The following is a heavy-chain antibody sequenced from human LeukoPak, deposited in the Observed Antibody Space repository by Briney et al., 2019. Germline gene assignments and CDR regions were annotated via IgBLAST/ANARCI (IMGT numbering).Heavy chain of an antibody. CDR3: ARRVALIAGLRFLEWSTMGDYFDY. D-gene: IGHD3-3*01. V-gene: IGHV4-39*01. Sequence: SETLSLTCTVSGGSISSSSYYWGWIRQPPGKGLEWIGSIYYSGSTYYNPSLKSRVTISVDTSKNQFSLKLSSVTAADTAVYYCARRVALIAGLRFLEWSTMGDYFDYWGQGTVVTVSS. J-gene: IGHJ4*02. CDR2: IYYSGST. CDR1: GGSISSSSYY.